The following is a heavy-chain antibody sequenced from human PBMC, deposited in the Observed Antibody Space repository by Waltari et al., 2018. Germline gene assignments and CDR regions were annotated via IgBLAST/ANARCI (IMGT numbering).Heavy chain of an antibody. CDR1: GASISSXTYY. V-gene: IGHV4-39*01. J-gene: IGHJ4*02. CDR2: VHYSGXT. Sequence: QLQESGXRLXXPSEXLSLSCXVSGASISSXTYYWGWIRQPPGKGLEWIGNVHYSGXTYYKXSLKSRITISXDTSRNQLSLKLSSVTAXDTAVYYCXRLDPXIGVVPSATFDXWGQGSLVTVSS. D-gene: IGHD2-2*01. CDR3: XRLDPXIGVVPSATFDX.